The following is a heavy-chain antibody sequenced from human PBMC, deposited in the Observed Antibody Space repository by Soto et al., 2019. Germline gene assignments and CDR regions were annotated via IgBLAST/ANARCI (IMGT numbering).Heavy chain of an antibody. CDR3: AKEGGLSGSYYISSSYYFDY. J-gene: IGHJ4*02. Sequence: QVQLVESGGGVVQPGRSLRLSCVASGFTFSSYGMHWVRQAPGKGLEWVAIISYDGSKTYYADSVKGRFTISRDNSKNPLYLQMNSLRAEDTSVYYCAKEGGLSGSYYISSSYYFDYWGQGTLVTVSS. CDR1: GFTFSSYG. CDR2: ISYDGSKT. V-gene: IGHV3-30*18. D-gene: IGHD1-26*01.